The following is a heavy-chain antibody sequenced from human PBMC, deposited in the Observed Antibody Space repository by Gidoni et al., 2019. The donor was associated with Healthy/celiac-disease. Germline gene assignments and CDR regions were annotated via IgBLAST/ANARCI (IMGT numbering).Heavy chain of an antibody. Sequence: QVQLVESGGGVVQPGRSLRLSCAASGFTFSSYGMHWVRQAPGKGLEWVAVISYDGSNKYYADSVKGRFTISRDNSKNTLYLQMNSLRAEDTAVYYCAKDLYYYDSSGYYYVGYYYYGMDVWGQGTTVTVSS. CDR1: GFTFSSYG. D-gene: IGHD3-22*01. CDR3: AKDLYYYDSSGYYYVGYYYYGMDV. J-gene: IGHJ6*02. CDR2: ISYDGSNK. V-gene: IGHV3-30*18.